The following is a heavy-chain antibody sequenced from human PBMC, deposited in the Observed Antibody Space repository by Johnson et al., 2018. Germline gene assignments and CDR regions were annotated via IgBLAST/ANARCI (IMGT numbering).Heavy chain of an antibody. D-gene: IGHD2-8*01. J-gene: IGHJ6*02. Sequence: QVQLQESGAEVKKPGSSVEVSCKASGGMFSSPAISWVRQAPGQGLEWMGGIIPTLGTAIYAQRVQDRLTITADKPTSTVYMELSSLRSEATALYYCAFCAHGFCYTGDSYGMDVWGQGTTVTVSS. CDR2: IIPTLGTA. CDR3: AFCAHGFCYTGDSYGMDV. CDR1: GGMFSSPA. V-gene: IGHV1-69*06.